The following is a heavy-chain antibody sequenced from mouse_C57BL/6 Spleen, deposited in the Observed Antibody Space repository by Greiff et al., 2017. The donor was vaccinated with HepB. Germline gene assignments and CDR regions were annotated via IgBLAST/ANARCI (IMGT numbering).Heavy chain of an antibody. CDR2: TNPTNGRT. V-gene: IGHV1S81*02. D-gene: IGHD1-1*01. CDR1: GYTFTSYW. CDR3: ARIKKIVATYVDY. Sequence: QVHVKQSGAELVKAGASVKMSCKASGYTFTSYWMHWVKQRLGQGLEWFAETNPTNGRTYYNEKFKSKATLTVDKSSSTAYMLLRGPTFEDSAVYYCARIKKIVATYVDYWGQGTTLTVSS. J-gene: IGHJ2*01.